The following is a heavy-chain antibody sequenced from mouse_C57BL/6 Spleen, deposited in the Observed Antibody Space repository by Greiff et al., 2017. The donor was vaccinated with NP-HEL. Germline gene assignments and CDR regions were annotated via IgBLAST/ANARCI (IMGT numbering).Heavy chain of an antibody. CDR1: GFTFSSYG. J-gene: IGHJ1*03. CDR2: ISSGGSYT. D-gene: IGHD1-1*01. Sequence: EVQVVESGGDLVKPGGSLKLSCAASGFTFSSYGMSWVRQTPDKRLEWVATISSGGSYTYYPDSVKGRFTISRDNAKNTLYLQMSSLKSEDTAMYYCARHEDYYGSSPYWYFDVWGTGTTVTVSS. CDR3: ARHEDYYGSSPYWYFDV. V-gene: IGHV5-6*01.